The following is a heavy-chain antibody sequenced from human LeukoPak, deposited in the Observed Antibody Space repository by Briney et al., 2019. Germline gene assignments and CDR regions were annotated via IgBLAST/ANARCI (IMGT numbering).Heavy chain of an antibody. V-gene: IGHV3-30*18. Sequence: GGSLRLSCAASGFTFSNFGMHWVRQAPGKGLEWVAVISYDGKNEYYTDSVKGRFTISRDNAKNTLYLQMNSLRAEDTAVYYCAKQMAVDYFDYWGQETLVTVSS. D-gene: IGHD5-24*01. CDR3: AKQMAVDYFDY. J-gene: IGHJ4*02. CDR1: GFTFSNFG. CDR2: ISYDGKNE.